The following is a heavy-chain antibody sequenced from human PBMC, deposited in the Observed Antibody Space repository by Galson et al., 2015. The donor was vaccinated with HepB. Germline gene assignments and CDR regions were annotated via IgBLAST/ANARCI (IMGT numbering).Heavy chain of an antibody. J-gene: IGHJ4*02. CDR1: GFTFSHSW. V-gene: IGHV3-74*01. Sequence: SLRLSCAASGFTFSHSWMHWVRQSPGKGLVWVSRINPDGSSTSYADSVKGRFTISRDNAWNTLHLQLNSPTDEDTALYFCVSTNWGAPYYWGQGTLVTVSS. CDR2: INPDGSST. D-gene: IGHD7-27*01. CDR3: VSTNWGAPYY.